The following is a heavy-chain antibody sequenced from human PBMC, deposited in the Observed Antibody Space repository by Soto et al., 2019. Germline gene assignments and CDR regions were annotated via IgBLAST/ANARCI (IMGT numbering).Heavy chain of an antibody. J-gene: IGHJ4*02. CDR3: ARDGDVNTGFGKDY. V-gene: IGHV3-33*01. D-gene: IGHD3-16*01. Sequence: GGSLRLSCAASGFTFSSYGMHWVRQAPGKGLEWVAFIWHDGGNKFYAESVKGRFTISRDNSKNTLYLQMSSLSAEDTAMYYCARDGDVNTGFGKDYWGQGTLVTVSS. CDR1: GFTFSSYG. CDR2: IWHDGGNK.